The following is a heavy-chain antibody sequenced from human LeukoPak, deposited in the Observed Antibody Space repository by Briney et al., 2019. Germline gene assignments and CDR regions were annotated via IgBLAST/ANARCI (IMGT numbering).Heavy chain of an antibody. CDR1: GFTFSSYS. V-gene: IGHV3-21*01. D-gene: IGHD3-22*01. CDR2: ISSSSSYI. CDR3: ARDHVLYYDSRGDDY. J-gene: IGHJ4*02. Sequence: GGSLRLSCAASGFTFSSYSMNWVRQAPGKGLEWVSSISSSSSYIYYADSVKGRFTISRDNAKNSLYLQMNSLRAKDTAVYYCARDHVLYYDSRGDDYWGQGTLVTVSS.